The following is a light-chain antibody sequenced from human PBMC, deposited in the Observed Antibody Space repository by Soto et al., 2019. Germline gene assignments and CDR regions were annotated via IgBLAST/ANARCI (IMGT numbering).Light chain of an antibody. CDR3: QQYDKLPIT. Sequence: DIQMTQSPSSLSASVGDRVPITCQASQDISNYLNWYQQKPGKAPKLLIYDASNLETGVPSRFSGSGSGTDFIITISSLQPEDIATYYCQQYDKLPITFGQGTRLEIK. CDR2: DAS. V-gene: IGKV1-33*01. J-gene: IGKJ5*01. CDR1: QDISNY.